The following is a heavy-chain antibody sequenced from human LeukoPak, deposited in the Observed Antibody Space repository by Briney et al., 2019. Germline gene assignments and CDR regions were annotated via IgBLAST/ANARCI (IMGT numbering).Heavy chain of an antibody. J-gene: IGHJ3*02. Sequence: GGSLRLSCAASGFTFSSYSMNWVRQAPGKGLEWVSSISSSSSYIYYAGSVKGRFTISRDNSKNTLYLQMNSLRAEDTAVHYCAKGHFRYFDWDAFDIWGQGTMVTVSS. CDR2: ISSSSSYI. CDR1: GFTFSSYS. V-gene: IGHV3-21*04. CDR3: AKGHFRYFDWDAFDI. D-gene: IGHD3-9*01.